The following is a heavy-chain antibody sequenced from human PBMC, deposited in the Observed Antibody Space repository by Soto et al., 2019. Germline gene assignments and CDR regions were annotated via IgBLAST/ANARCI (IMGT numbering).Heavy chain of an antibody. CDR1: GYTFTSYH. D-gene: IGHD3-16*01. J-gene: IGHJ6*02. CDR2: INPSGGST. Sequence: QVQLVQSGAEVKKPGASVKVSCKASGYTFTSYHVHWVRQAPGQGLEWMGIINPSGGSTSYAQKFQGRVTMTRDTSTSTVYMELSSLRSEDTAVYYCAWGGGYYGTDVWGQGTTVTVSS. CDR3: AWGGGYYGTDV. V-gene: IGHV1-46*01.